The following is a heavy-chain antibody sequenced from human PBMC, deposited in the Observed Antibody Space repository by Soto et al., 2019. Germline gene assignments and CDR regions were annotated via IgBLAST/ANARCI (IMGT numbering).Heavy chain of an antibody. V-gene: IGHV2-5*02. Sequence: SGAALLNATQTLTQTCTFSGFSLSTGGVGVGRKSQPPGKALEWLALIYWDDDKRYSPSLKSRLTITKDTSKNQVVLTMTNMDPVDTATYYCARRYCSSTSCYNWFDPWGQGTLVTVSS. D-gene: IGHD2-2*01. J-gene: IGHJ5*02. CDR1: GFSLSTGGVG. CDR3: ARRYCSSTSCYNWFDP. CDR2: IYWDDDK.